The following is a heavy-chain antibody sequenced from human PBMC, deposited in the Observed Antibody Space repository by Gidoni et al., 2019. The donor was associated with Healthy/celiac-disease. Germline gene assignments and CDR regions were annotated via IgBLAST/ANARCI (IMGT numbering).Heavy chain of an antibody. CDR3: ARPDVFDYDSSGPPVDAFDI. CDR2: INSDGSST. J-gene: IGHJ3*02. V-gene: IGHV3-74*01. Sequence: EVQPVESGGGLVQPGGSLRLSCAASGFTFSSSWMHWVRQAPGKGLVWVSRINSDGSSTSYADSVKGRFTISRDNAKNTLYLQMNSLRAEDTAVYYCARPDVFDYDSSGPPVDAFDIWGQGTMVTVSS. D-gene: IGHD3-22*01. CDR1: GFTFSSSW.